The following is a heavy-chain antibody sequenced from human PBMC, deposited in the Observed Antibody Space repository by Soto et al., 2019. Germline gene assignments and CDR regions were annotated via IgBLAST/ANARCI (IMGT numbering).Heavy chain of an antibody. J-gene: IGHJ3*02. V-gene: IGHV4-31*03. CDR1: GSSVNIGSFY. Sequence: EQLQESGPGLVKPSQTLSLTFTVSGSSVNIGSFYWNWIRLRPGRGLEWIGYIYYGGSTYYNPSLKSRFIISRDTSQNRFSLKVTSVTAAGTGVYYCARDFRLGGYDSWGQGTMVTVSS. CDR2: IYYGGST. CDR3: ARDFRLGGYDS. D-gene: IGHD2-15*01.